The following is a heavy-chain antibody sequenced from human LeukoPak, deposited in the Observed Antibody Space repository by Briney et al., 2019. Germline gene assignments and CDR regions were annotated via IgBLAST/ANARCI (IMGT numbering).Heavy chain of an antibody. V-gene: IGHV3-11*04. J-gene: IGHJ4*02. D-gene: IGHD3-10*01. CDR3: ARDIYYGSGSYSHDY. CDR1: GFTFSDYY. Sequence: GGSLRLSCAASGFTFSDYYMSWIRQAPGKGLEWVSYISSSGSTIYYADSVKGRFTISRDNAKNSLYLQMNSLRAEDTAVYYCARDIYYGSGSYSHDYWGQGTLVTVSS. CDR2: ISSSGSTI.